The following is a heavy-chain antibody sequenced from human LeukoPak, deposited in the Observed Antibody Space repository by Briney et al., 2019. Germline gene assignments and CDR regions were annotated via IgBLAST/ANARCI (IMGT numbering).Heavy chain of an antibody. CDR3: ARRIMITFGGVIVIGKNWFDP. CDR1: GGSFSGYY. J-gene: IGHJ5*02. Sequence: SETLSLTCAVYGGSFSGYYWSWIRQPPGKGLEWIGEINHSGSTNYNPSLKSRVTILVDTSKNQFSLKLSSVTAADTAVYYCARRIMITFGGVIVIGKNWFDPWGQGTLVTVSS. V-gene: IGHV4-34*01. D-gene: IGHD3-16*02. CDR2: INHSGST.